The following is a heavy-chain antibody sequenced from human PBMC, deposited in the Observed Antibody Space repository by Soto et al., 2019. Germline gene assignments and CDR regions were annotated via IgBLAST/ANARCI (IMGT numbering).Heavy chain of an antibody. Sequence: EVQLVESEGGLVQPGGSLRLSCAASGFTFSNYWMSWVRQAPGKGLEWVANIKQDGSEKYYVDSVKGRFTISRDNAKNSLYLQMNSLRAEDTAVYYCARQYGEQWLVHYWGQGTLVTVSS. D-gene: IGHD6-19*01. CDR3: ARQYGEQWLVHY. V-gene: IGHV3-7*05. CDR1: GFTFSNYW. J-gene: IGHJ4*02. CDR2: IKQDGSEK.